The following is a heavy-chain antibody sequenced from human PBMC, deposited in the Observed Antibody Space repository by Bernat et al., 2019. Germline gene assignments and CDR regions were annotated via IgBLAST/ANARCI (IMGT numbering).Heavy chain of an antibody. D-gene: IGHD2-15*01. CDR3: STDIGSRCGFNH. CDR1: GINFNTAW. CDR2: ITSKVDGGAA. V-gene: IGHV3-15*01. Sequence: EVHLVEPGGDLVKPGGSLTLSCAASGINFNTAWMSWVRQPPGKGLEWIGRITSKVDGGAADYGAPVKDKFTISRDDSKNTLYLQMNSLKTEDTAVYYCSTDIGSRCGFNHCGQGALVTVSS. J-gene: IGHJ4*02.